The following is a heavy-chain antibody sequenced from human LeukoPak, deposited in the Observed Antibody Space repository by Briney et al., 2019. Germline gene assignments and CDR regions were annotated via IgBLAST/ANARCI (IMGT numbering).Heavy chain of an antibody. CDR2: IYSSGTA. Sequence: SETLSLTCTVSVGSIRGYYWTWIRQPAGKGLEWIGRIYSSGTAYYNPSLESQVTISLDTSRNQFSLRMTSMTAADTAVYYCARGTDMTSVAAYYSFTHWGQGILVSVSS. D-gene: IGHD4-11*01. J-gene: IGHJ4*02. CDR1: VGSIRGYY. V-gene: IGHV4-4*07. CDR3: ARGTDMTSVAAYYSFTH.